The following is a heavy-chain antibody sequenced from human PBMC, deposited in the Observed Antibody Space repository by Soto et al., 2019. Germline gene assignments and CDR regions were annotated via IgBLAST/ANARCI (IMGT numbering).Heavy chain of an antibody. CDR3: ATAISATTFDH. CDR2: INGGDGIT. J-gene: IGHJ4*02. V-gene: IGHV1-3*01. CDR1: GYSFTSYA. Sequence: QVHLVQSGAELKAPGASVGISCAASGYSFTSYAIHWLRQAPGQRLEWMGWINGGDGITDYPQKFQSRVTITRDTSARTASVELRSLSPEDTAVYYCATAISATTFDHWGQGTLVTVSS.